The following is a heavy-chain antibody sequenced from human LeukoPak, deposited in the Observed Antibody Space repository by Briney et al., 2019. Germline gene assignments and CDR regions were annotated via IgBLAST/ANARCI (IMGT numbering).Heavy chain of an antibody. J-gene: IGHJ5*02. D-gene: IGHD5-24*01. CDR2: MYHSGST. Sequence: PSETLSLTCTVSGYSISSGHYWGWIRQPPGKGLEWIGSMYHSGSTYYNPSLKSRVTISVDSSKNQFSLRLSSVTAADTAVYYCARESLTWLQSRTSWFDPWGQGTLVTVSS. CDR3: ARESLTWLQSRTSWFDP. CDR1: GYSISSGHY. V-gene: IGHV4-38-2*02.